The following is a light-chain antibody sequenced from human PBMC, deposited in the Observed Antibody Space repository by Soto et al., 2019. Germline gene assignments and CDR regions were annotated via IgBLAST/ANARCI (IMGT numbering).Light chain of an antibody. J-gene: IGKJ4*01. CDR3: QKCNSSPLT. Sequence: DIQMTQSPSSLSASVGDRVTITCRASQDISDYLAWYQQKPGKVPKLLIYAASTLQSGVPSRFSGSGSGTDFTLTISSLQPEDVATYHCQKCNSSPLTFGGGTKVEIK. CDR1: QDISDY. CDR2: AAS. V-gene: IGKV1-27*01.